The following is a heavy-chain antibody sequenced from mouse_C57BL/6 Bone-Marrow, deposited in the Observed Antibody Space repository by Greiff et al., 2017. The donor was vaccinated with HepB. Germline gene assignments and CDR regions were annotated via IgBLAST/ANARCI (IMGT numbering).Heavy chain of an antibody. CDR3: ARPTSYAMDY. V-gene: IGHV1-26*01. J-gene: IGHJ4*01. CDR2: INPNNGGT. D-gene: IGHD1-1*01. CDR1: GYTFTDYY. Sequence: EVKLQQSGPELVKPGASVKISCKASGYTFTDYYMNWVKQSHGKSLEWIGDINPNNGGTSYNQKFKGKATLTVDKSSSTAYMELRSLTSEDSAVYYCARPTSYAMDYWGQGTSVTVSS.